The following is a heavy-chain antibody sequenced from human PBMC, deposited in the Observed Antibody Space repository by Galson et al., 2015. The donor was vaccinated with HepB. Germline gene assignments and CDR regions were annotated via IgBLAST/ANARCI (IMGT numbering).Heavy chain of an antibody. CDR1: GYTFTTYD. D-gene: IGHD7-27*01. CDR2: MNPKGGHK. J-gene: IGHJ4*02. Sequence: SVKVSCKASGYTFTTYDINWVRQAPGQGLEWMGWMNPKGGHKGYARKFQGKVTMTMDTSITTAYMELNSLTSEDTAVYYCVRVWGSVDYWGQGTLVPSPQ. CDR3: VRVWGSVDY. V-gene: IGHV1-8*01.